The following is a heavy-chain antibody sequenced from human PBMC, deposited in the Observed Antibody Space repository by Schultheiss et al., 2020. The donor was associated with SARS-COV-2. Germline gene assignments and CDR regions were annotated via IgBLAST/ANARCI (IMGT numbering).Heavy chain of an antibody. V-gene: IGHV4-34*01. J-gene: IGHJ4*02. CDR1: GGSFSGYY. Sequence: SETLSLTCAVYGGSFSGYYWSWIRQPPGKGLEWIGEINHSGSTNYNPSLKSRVTISVDTSKNQFSLKLSSVTAADTAVYYCARDWAAAGTEAREGYYFDYWGQGTLVTVSS. D-gene: IGHD6-13*01. CDR2: INHSGST. CDR3: ARDWAAAGTEAREGYYFDY.